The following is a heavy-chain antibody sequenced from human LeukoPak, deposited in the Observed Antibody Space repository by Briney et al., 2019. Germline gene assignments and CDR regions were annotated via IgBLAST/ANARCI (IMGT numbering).Heavy chain of an antibody. CDR2: IRAKAYGGTT. V-gene: IGHV3-49*04. CDR1: GFTFGDYA. D-gene: IGHD2-15*01. Sequence: SGGSLRLSCTASGFTFGDYAMNWVRQAPGKGLESVGFIRAKAYGGTTEYAASVKGRFTISRDDSKSIAYLQMNSLKTEDTAVYYCTRVAYCSGGACSFDPWGQGTLVTVSS. CDR3: TRVAYCSGGACSFDP. J-gene: IGHJ5*02.